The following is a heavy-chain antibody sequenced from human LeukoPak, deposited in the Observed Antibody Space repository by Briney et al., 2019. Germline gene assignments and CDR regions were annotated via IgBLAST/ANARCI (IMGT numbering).Heavy chain of an antibody. CDR2: ISWNSGSI. J-gene: IGHJ4*02. CDR1: GFTFDDYA. Sequence: PGRSLRLSCAASGFTFDDYAMHWVRQAPGKGLEWVSGISWNSGSIGYADPVKGRFTISRDNAKNSLYLQMNSLRAEDTALYYCAKDIYYDSSGLDYWGQGTLVTVSS. CDR3: AKDIYYDSSGLDY. V-gene: IGHV3-9*01. D-gene: IGHD3-22*01.